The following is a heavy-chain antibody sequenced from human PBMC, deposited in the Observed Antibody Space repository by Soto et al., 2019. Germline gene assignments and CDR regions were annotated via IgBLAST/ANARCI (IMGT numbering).Heavy chain of an antibody. Sequence: GESLKISCKGSGYSFTSYWIGWVRQTPGKGLEWMGIIYPGDSDTRYSPSFQGQVTISADKSISTAYLQWSSLKASDTAMYYCARALPYQLLLQEEVWFDPWGQGTLVTVSS. CDR3: ARALPYQLLLQEEVWFDP. CDR2: IYPGDSDT. CDR1: GYSFTSYW. D-gene: IGHD2-2*01. J-gene: IGHJ5*02. V-gene: IGHV5-51*01.